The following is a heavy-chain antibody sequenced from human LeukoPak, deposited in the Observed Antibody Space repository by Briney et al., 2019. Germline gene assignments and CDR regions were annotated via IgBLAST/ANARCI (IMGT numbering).Heavy chain of an antibody. D-gene: IGHD1-26*01. Sequence: SETLSLTCTISGGSVSDYYWSWIRQSPGKGLEWIGYIYHTGSTNYNPSLKSRVTISVDTSKNQFSLKLSSVTAADTAVYYCARAGVEWELRTYYFDYWGQGTLVTVSS. V-gene: IGHV4-59*02. CDR1: GGSVSDYY. CDR2: IYHTGST. J-gene: IGHJ4*02. CDR3: ARAGVEWELRTYYFDY.